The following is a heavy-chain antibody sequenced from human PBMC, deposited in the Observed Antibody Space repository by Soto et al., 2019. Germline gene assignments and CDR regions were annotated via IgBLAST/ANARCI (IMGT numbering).Heavy chain of an antibody. CDR1: GFTFSSYA. CDR3: AKVGAAAKTYCFDY. J-gene: IGHJ4*02. CDR2: ISGSGGST. Sequence: EVQLLESGGGLVQPGGSLRLSCAASGFTFSSYAMSWVRQAPGKGLEWVSAISGSGGSTYYADSVKGRFTISRDNSKNTVHLQMDSPRAEDTAVYYWAKVGAAAKTYCFDYWGQGTLVTVSS. V-gene: IGHV3-23*01. D-gene: IGHD2-2*01.